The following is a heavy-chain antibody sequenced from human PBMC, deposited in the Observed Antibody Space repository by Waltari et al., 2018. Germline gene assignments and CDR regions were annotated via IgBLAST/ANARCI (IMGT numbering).Heavy chain of an antibody. CDR2: IHYTGST. CDR1: GGSINGYY. Sequence: QVQLQESGPGLVKPSETLSLTCTVSGGSINGYYWSWIRQPPGKGLEWIGYIHYTGSTIYNFDFKSRVTISIDTAKNQFSLKLNSLSATDTAVYYCARDSNGGWFDPWGQGTLVTVSS. J-gene: IGHJ5*02. D-gene: IGHD1-1*01. CDR3: ARDSNGGWFDP. V-gene: IGHV4-59*01.